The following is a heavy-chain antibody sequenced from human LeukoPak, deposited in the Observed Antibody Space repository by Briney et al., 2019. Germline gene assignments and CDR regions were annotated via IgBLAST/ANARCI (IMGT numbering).Heavy chain of an antibody. CDR3: GRVQKTQTGGTPDY. D-gene: IGHD1-14*01. V-gene: IGHV3-7*01. CDR2: INQDGSEK. J-gene: IGHJ4*02. CDR1: GFTFSTFW. Sequence: PGGSLRLSCAASGFTFSTFWMTWVRQAPGKGLEWVANINQDGSEKDYVDSVKGRFTISRDNAKNSLYLQVNSLGDDDTAVYYCGRVQKTQTGGTPDYWGQGTLVTVSS.